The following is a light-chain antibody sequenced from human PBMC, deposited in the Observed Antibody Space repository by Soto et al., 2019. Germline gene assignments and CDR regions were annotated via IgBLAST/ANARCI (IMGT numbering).Light chain of an antibody. CDR1: SSNIGAGYD. CDR3: QSYDSSLSFYV. CDR2: GNS. V-gene: IGLV1-40*01. Sequence: QSVLTQPPSVSGAPGQRVTISCTGSSSNIGAGYDGHWYQQLPGTAPKLLIYGNSNRPSGVPDRFSGSKSGTSASLAITGLQAEDEADYYCQSYDSSLSFYVFGTGTKVTVL. J-gene: IGLJ1*01.